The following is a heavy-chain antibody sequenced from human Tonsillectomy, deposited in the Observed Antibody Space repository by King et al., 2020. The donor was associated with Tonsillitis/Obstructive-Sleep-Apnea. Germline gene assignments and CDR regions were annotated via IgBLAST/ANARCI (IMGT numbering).Heavy chain of an antibody. CDR1: GGSISSYY. Sequence: LQLQESGPGLVKPSETLSLTCTVSGGSISSYYWSWIRQPPGKGLECIGYMYYTGSTNYNPSLKSRVTISVDTSKNQFPLKLSSVTAADTAVYYCAREGLRDAFDIWGQGTMVTVSS. CDR2: MYYTGST. CDR3: AREGLRDAFDI. J-gene: IGHJ3*02. V-gene: IGHV4-59*01. D-gene: IGHD5-12*01.